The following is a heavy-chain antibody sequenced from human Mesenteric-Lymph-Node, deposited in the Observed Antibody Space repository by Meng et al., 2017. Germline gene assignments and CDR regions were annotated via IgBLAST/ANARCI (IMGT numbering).Heavy chain of an antibody. J-gene: IGHJ4*02. Sequence: GGSLRLSCVASGFSFSSYEMNWVRQAPGQGLELVSAISASGGSTYYADSVKGRFTVSRDNSRNTLYLQMKSLRAEDTAMYYCAFDFWGQGTLVTVSS. CDR1: GFSFSSYE. CDR3: AFDF. CDR2: ISASGGST. V-gene: IGHV3-23*01.